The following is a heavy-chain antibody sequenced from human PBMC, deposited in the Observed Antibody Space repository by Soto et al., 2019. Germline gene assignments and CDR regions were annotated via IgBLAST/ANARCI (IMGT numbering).Heavy chain of an antibody. CDR3: ARLRVVSDGNYYYGMDV. CDR1: VYSISSGYY. J-gene: IGHJ6*02. D-gene: IGHD3-10*01. CDR2: IYHSGST. V-gene: IGHV4-38-2*01. Sequence: SETLSLTCSVSVYSISSGYYWGWIRQPPGKGLEWIGSIYHSGSTYYNPSLKSRVTISVDTSKNQFSLKLSSVTAADTAVYYCARLRVVSDGNYYYGMDVWGQGTTVTVSS.